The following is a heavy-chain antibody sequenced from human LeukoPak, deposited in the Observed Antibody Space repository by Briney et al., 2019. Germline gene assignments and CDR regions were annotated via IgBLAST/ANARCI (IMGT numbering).Heavy chain of an antibody. J-gene: IGHJ4*02. CDR3: ARDAPGIAAAGVY. CDR1: GDSINSKSYY. V-gene: IGHV4-61*02. D-gene: IGHD6-13*01. CDR2: IYTTSGST. Sequence: SETLSLTCTVSGDSINSKSYYWTWIRQPAGKGLEWIGRIYTTSGSTNYNPSLKSRVLISMDTSKNHISLRLNSVTAADTAVYYCARDAPGIAAAGVYWGQGTLVTVSS.